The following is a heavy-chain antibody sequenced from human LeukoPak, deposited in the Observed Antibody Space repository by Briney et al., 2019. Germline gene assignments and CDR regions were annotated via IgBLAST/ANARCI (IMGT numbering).Heavy chain of an antibody. V-gene: IGHV5-51*01. CDR3: ARLRLGDYYYYYMDV. CDR1: GYSFTSYW. CDR2: IYPGDSDT. J-gene: IGHJ6*03. Sequence: GESLKISCKGSGYSFTSYWIGWVRQMPGKGLEWMGIIYPGDSDTRYSPSFQGQVTISADKSISTAYLQWSSLKASNTAMYYCARLRLGDYYYYYMDVWGKGTTVTVSS. D-gene: IGHD3-16*01.